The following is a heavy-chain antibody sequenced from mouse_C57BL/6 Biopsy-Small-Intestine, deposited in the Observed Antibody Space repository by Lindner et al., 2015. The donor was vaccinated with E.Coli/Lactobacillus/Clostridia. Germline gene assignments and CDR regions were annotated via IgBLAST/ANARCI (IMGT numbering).Heavy chain of an antibody. CDR2: IRSKSSNYAT. CDR1: GFTFNTYA. J-gene: IGHJ1*03. CDR3: VRETTVDWYFDV. D-gene: IGHD1-1*01. V-gene: IGHV10-3*01. Sequence: EVQLQESGGGLVQPKGSLKLSCAAAGFTFNTYAMHWVRQAPGKGLEWVARIRSKSSNYATYYADSVKDRFTISRDDSQSMLYLQMNNLKTEDTAMYYCVRETTVDWYFDVWGTGTTVTVSS.